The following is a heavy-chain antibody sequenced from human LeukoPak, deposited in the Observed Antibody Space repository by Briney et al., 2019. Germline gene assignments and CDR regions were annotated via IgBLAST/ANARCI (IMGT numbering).Heavy chain of an antibody. CDR3: AKATTVTQRGYFDC. V-gene: IGHV3-30*18. CDR2: ISNDGTNK. CDR1: GFTFSSYG. Sequence: GGSLRLSCAASGFTFSSYGMHWVRQAPGKGLEWVAVISNDGTNKYYADSVKGRFTIPRDNSKNTLYLQMNSLRPEDTAVYYCAKATTVTQRGYFDCWGQGTLVTVSS. J-gene: IGHJ4*02. D-gene: IGHD4-11*01.